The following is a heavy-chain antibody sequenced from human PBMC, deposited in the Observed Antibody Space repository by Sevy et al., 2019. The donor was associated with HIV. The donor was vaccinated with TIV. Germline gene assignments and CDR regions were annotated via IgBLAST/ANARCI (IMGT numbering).Heavy chain of an antibody. CDR3: ARGGETLYDFWSGYYTASVGDY. CDR1: GFTFSSYW. J-gene: IGHJ4*02. V-gene: IGHV3-7*01. Sequence: GGSLRLSCAASGFTFSSYWMSWVRQAPGKGLEWVANIKQDGSEKYYVDSVKGRFTISRDNAKNSLYLQMNRLRAEDTAVYYCARGGETLYDFWSGYYTASVGDYWGQGTLVTVSS. CDR2: IKQDGSEK. D-gene: IGHD3-3*01.